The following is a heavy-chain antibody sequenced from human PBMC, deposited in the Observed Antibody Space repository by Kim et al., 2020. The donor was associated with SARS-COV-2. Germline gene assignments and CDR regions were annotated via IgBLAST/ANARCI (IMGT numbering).Heavy chain of an antibody. CDR1: GGSISSYY. CDR3: ARDMEAAELRYFDY. D-gene: IGHD6-13*01. J-gene: IGHJ4*02. V-gene: IGHV4-59*13. Sequence: SETLSLTCTVSGGSISSYYWSWIRQPPGKGLEWIGYIYYSGSTNYNPSLKSRVTISVDTSKNQFSLKLSSVTAADTAVYYCARDMEAAELRYFDYWGQGTLVTVSS. CDR2: IYYSGST.